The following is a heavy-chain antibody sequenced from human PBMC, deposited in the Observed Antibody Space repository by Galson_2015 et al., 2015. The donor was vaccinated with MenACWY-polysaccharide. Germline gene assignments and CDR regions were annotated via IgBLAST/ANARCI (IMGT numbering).Heavy chain of an antibody. CDR1: GGSISSSYW. Sequence: SETLSLTCAVSGGSISSSYWWTWVRQPPGKGLEWIGGIYHDGRTAYIPSLKSRITVSLDKAKNQVSLRLISVTAADTAVYYCAKRPIRASGGGLDVWGQGTTVT. J-gene: IGHJ6*02. CDR3: AKRPIRASGGGLDV. D-gene: IGHD3-10*01. V-gene: IGHV4-4*02. CDR2: IYHDGRT.